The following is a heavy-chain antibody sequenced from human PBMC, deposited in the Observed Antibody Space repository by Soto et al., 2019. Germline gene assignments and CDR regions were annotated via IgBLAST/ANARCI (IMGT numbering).Heavy chain of an antibody. CDR2: VFSSGST. D-gene: IGHD3-3*02. Sequence: PSETLSLTCSVPGGAISSYYWSWVRQPAGKGLEWIGRVFSSGSTNYNASLKSRVTMSTDTSKNEVSLTLRSVTAADTGVYYCARVAFSYFGMDVWGPGTTVTVS. V-gene: IGHV4-4*07. CDR3: ARVAFSYFGMDV. J-gene: IGHJ6*02. CDR1: GGAISSYY.